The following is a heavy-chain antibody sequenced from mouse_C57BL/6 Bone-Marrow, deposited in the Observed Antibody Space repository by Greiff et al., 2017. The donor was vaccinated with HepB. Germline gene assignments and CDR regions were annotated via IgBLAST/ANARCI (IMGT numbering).Heavy chain of an antibody. CDR1: GFTFSDYY. CDR3: ARLLFSY. J-gene: IGHJ3*01. Sequence: EVKVVESGGGLVQPGGSLKLSCAASGFTFSDYYMYWVRQTPEKRLEWVAYISNGGGSTYYPDTVKGRFTISRDNAKNTLYLQMSRLKSEDTAMYYCARLLFSYWGQGTLVTVSA. V-gene: IGHV5-12*01. CDR2: ISNGGGST.